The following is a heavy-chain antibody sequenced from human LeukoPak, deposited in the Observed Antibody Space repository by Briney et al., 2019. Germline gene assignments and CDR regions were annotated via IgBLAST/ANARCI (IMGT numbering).Heavy chain of an antibody. J-gene: IGHJ4*02. V-gene: IGHV3-30*04. CDR1: GFNFHNFA. D-gene: IGHD5-24*01. CDR2: ISNDDRNK. CDR3: ARPSPPGDGYNPCDY. Sequence: GGSLRLSCVASGFNFHNFAMHWVRQAPGKGLEWVAVISNDDRNKYYTDSVKGRFIISRDNSKNTVYLQMNRLKTEDTAMYYCARPSPPGDGYNPCDYWGPGALVVVSS.